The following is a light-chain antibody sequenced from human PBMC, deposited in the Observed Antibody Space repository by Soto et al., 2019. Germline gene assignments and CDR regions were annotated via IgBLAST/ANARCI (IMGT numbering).Light chain of an antibody. J-gene: IGLJ1*01. CDR1: SSDVGGYNS. V-gene: IGLV2-14*03. CDR2: NVS. Sequence: QSVLTQPASVSGSPGQSITISCTGTSSDVGGYNSVSWYQQHPGKAPKLMIYNVSNRPSGISDRFSGSRSGNTASLTISGLHAEDVADYYCSSYTSSSTYVFGTGTKVTVL. CDR3: SSYTSSSTYV.